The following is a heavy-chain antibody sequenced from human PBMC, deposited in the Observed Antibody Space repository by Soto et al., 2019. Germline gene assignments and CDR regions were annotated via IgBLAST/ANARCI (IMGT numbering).Heavy chain of an antibody. CDR3: AKDLGYCSGGSCYSEGYFDA. CDR1: GFTFSSYG. D-gene: IGHD2-15*01. J-gene: IGHJ4*02. V-gene: IGHV3-30*18. Sequence: GGSLRLSCAASGFTFSSYGMHWVRQAPGKGLEWVALVSYDGSNKNYAASVEGRFAISRDNSKNTLYLQMNMLRTEDAAVYYCAKDLGYCSGGSCYSEGYFDAWGQGALVTVSS. CDR2: VSYDGSNK.